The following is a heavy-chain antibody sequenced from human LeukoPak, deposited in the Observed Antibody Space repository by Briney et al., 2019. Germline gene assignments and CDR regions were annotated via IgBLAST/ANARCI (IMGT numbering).Heavy chain of an antibody. D-gene: IGHD3-22*01. V-gene: IGHV4-34*01. CDR1: GGSFSGYY. Sequence: SETLSLTCAVYGGSFSGYYRSWIRQPPGKGLEWIGEINHSGSTNYNPFLKSRVTISVDTSKSQFSLKLSSVTAADTAVYYCARGTQTYYDKAPVDYWGQGTLVTVSS. CDR2: INHSGST. CDR3: ARGTQTYYDKAPVDY. J-gene: IGHJ4*02.